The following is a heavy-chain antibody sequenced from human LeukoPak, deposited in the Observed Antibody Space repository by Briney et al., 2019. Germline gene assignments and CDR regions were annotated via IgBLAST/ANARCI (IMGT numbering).Heavy chain of an antibody. V-gene: IGHV3-66*01. Sequence: GGSLRLSCAASGFTVSRNYMSWVRQAPGKGLEWVSVIYSGGSTYYADSVKGRFTISRDNSKNTLYLQMNSLRAEDTAVYYCASPYSSGWYSFDYWGQGTLVTVSS. CDR3: ASPYSSGWYSFDY. D-gene: IGHD6-19*01. CDR2: IYSGGST. J-gene: IGHJ4*02. CDR1: GFTVSRNY.